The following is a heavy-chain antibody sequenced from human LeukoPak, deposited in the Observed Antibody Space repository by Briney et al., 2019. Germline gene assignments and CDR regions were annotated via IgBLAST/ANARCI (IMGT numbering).Heavy chain of an antibody. D-gene: IGHD6-13*01. J-gene: IGHJ3*02. CDR3: ARDQSVRLLQTSSTYFKHVFAI. Sequence: GASVKVSCKTSGYTFTNYRISWVRQAPGLGLEWMGWISAYNGNTNYAQKVQGRVTMTTGTSTSTAYMELRSLRFDDTAVYYCARDQSVRLLQTSSTYFKHVFAIWGQGSMVTVSS. CDR2: ISAYNGNT. CDR1: GYTFTNYR. V-gene: IGHV1-18*01.